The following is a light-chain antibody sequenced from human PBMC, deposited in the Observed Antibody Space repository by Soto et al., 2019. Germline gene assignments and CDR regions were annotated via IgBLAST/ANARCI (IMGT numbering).Light chain of an antibody. Sequence: EIVLTQSPGTLSLSPGERATLSCRASQSVSSNFLAWYQQKPGQAPRLLIYGASNRATGIPDRFSGSGSGTDFALTISRLEPEDFVVYSCQQYGSSPRTFGQGPKVEIK. CDR2: GAS. V-gene: IGKV3-20*01. CDR1: QSVSSNF. J-gene: IGKJ1*01. CDR3: QQYGSSPRT.